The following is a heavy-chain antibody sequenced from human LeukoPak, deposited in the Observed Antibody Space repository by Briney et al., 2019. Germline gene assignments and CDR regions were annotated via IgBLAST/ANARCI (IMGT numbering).Heavy chain of an antibody. CDR1: GFTFSSYS. J-gene: IGHJ6*02. CDR3: ARVRMHFYYYDMDV. CDR2: ISSSSSYI. Sequence: GGSLRLSCAASGFTFSSYSMNWVRQAPGKGLEWVSSISSSSSYIYYADSVKGRFTISRDNAKNSLYLQMNSLRAEDTAVYYCARVRMHFYYYDMDVWGQGTTVTVSS. D-gene: IGHD3-3*02. V-gene: IGHV3-21*01.